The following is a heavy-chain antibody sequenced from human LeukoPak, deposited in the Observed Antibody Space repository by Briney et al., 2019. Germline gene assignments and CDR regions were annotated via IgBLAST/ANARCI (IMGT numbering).Heavy chain of an antibody. D-gene: IGHD3-10*01. CDR3: ARVEVTMVRGVIIKDAFDI. Sequence: PSETLSLTCTVSGGSISSHYWSWIRQPPGKGLEWIGYIYYSGSTNYNPSLKSRVTISVDTSKNQFSLRLSSVTAADTAVYYCARVEVTMVRGVIIKDAFDIWGQGTMVTVSS. CDR2: IYYSGST. V-gene: IGHV4-59*11. J-gene: IGHJ3*02. CDR1: GGSISSHY.